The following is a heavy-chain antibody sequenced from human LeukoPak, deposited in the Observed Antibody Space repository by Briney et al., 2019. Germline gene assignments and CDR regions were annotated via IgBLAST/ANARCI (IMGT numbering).Heavy chain of an antibody. J-gene: IGHJ4*02. Sequence: GASLRLSCAASGFTFSSYWMHWVRQAPGKGLVWVSRINTDGSSTSHADSVKGRFTSSRDNAKNTLYVQMNSLRAEDTAVYYCASLAGATEFDSWGQGTLVTISS. CDR3: ASLAGATEFDS. CDR1: GFTFSSYW. D-gene: IGHD1-26*01. V-gene: IGHV3-74*01. CDR2: INTDGSST.